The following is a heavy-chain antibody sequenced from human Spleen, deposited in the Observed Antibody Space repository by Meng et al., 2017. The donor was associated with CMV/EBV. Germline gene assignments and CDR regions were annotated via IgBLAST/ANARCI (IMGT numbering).Heavy chain of an antibody. J-gene: IGHJ5*02. V-gene: IGHV1-8*01. D-gene: IGHD3-3*01. CDR2: MNPNSGNT. CDR3: ARVSAITIFGVDTGGWCDP. Sequence: ASVKVSCKASGYTFTSYDINWVRQATGQGLEWMGWMNPNSGNTGYAQKFQGRVTMTRNTSISTAYMELSSLRSEDTAVYYCARVSAITIFGVDTGGWCDPWGQGTLVTVSS. CDR1: GYTFTSYD.